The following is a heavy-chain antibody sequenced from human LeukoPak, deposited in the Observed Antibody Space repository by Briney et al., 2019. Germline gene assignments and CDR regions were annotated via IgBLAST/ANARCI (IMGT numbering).Heavy chain of an antibody. V-gene: IGHV3-23*01. D-gene: IGHD1-26*01. Sequence: PGGSLRLSCAASGFTFSSYAMRWVRQAPGKGLEWVSAISGSGGSTYYADSVKGRFTISRDNSKNTLYLQMNSLRAEDTAVYYCATHTRIVGAPRGFDYWGQGTLVTVSS. J-gene: IGHJ4*02. CDR1: GFTFSSYA. CDR3: ATHTRIVGAPRGFDY. CDR2: ISGSGGST.